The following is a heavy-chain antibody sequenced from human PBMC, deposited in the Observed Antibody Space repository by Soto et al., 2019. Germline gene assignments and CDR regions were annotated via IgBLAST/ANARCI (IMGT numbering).Heavy chain of an antibody. Sequence: PSETLSLTCTVSGGSISSYYWSWIRQPPGKGLEWIGEIYHSGSTNYNPSLKSRVTISVDKSKNQFSLKLSSVTAADTAVYYCARGPSVGGAARRGGYYYYYGMDVWGQGTTVTVSS. CDR2: IYHSGST. CDR3: ARGPSVGGAARRGGYYYYYGMDV. V-gene: IGHV4-59*12. J-gene: IGHJ6*02. CDR1: GGSISSYY. D-gene: IGHD6-6*01.